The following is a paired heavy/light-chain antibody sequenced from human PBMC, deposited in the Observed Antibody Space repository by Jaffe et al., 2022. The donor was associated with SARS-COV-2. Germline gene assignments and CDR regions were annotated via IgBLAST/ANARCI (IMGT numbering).Light chain of an antibody. Sequence: DIVMTQSPDSLAVSLGERATINCKSSHSVLYSSNNNNYLGWYQQKPGQPPKLLIYWASTRESGVPDRFSGSGSGTDFTLTISSLQAADVAVYYCQQYYSTPFTFGGGTKVEIK. CDR2: WAS. CDR1: HSVLYSSNNNNY. CDR3: QQYYSTPFT. V-gene: IGKV4-1*01. J-gene: IGKJ4*01.
Heavy chain of an antibody. Sequence: QVQLVQSGAEVRKPGASIKISCKAFGYTFTTYYTHWVRQAPGQGLEWMGMINPSGGATDFAQKFLGRVTMTRDTSTNTVYMELSSLRSEDTAVYYCAREAYNSSTEDSEGRFDYWGQGTLVTVSA. CDR3: AREAYNSSTEDSEGRFDY. V-gene: IGHV1-46*01. D-gene: IGHD3-22*01. CDR2: INPSGGAT. CDR1: GYTFTTYY. J-gene: IGHJ4*02.